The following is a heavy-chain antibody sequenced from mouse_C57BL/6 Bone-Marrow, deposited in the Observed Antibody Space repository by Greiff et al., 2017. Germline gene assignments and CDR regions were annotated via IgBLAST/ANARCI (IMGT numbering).Heavy chain of an antibody. CDR1: GYTFTSYW. CDR3: ARGDLAY. D-gene: IGHD3-3*01. CDR2: IHPNSGST. J-gene: IGHJ3*01. V-gene: IGHV1-64*01. Sequence: QVQLQQPGAELVKPGASVKLSCKASGYTFTSYWMHWVKQRPGQGLEWIGMIHPNSGSTNYTEKFKSKATLTVAKSSSTAYMQLSSLTSADSAVYYCARGDLAYWGQGTLVTVSA.